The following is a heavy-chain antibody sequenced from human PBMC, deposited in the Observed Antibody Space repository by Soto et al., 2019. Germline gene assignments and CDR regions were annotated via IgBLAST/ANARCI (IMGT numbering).Heavy chain of an antibody. J-gene: IGHJ4*02. CDR1: GDSISSSNFY. CDR2: ISSSGNS. Sequence: QLQLQESGPGLVQPSETLSLTCTVSGDSISSSNFYWGWIRQPPGKGLEWIGGISSSGNSYYNPSLTGGVTTAVDTSKNQFSVMLESVTAADRAMHYCAGLYRGVTAFGAISNWGQGALVTVSS. CDR3: AGLYRGVTAFGAISN. V-gene: IGHV4-39*01. D-gene: IGHD3-3*01.